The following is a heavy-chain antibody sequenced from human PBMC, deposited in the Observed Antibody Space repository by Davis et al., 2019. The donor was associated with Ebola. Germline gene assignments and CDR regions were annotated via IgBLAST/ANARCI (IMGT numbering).Heavy chain of an antibody. CDR1: GYTFSDCY. J-gene: IGHJ4*02. Sequence: ASVKVSCKASGYTFSDCYLHWVRQATGQGLDWMGIINPSGGSTSYAQKFQGRVTMTRDTSTSTVYMELSSLRSEDTAVYYCARGRDSSGWYVLDYWGQGTLVTVSS. CDR2: INPSGGST. V-gene: IGHV1-46*01. D-gene: IGHD6-19*01. CDR3: ARGRDSSGWYVLDY.